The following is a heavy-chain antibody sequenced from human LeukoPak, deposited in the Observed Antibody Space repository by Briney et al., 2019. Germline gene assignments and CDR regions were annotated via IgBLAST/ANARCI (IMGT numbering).Heavy chain of an antibody. CDR1: GYTFTNYG. V-gene: IGHV1-18*01. CDR3: ARDQEGFGY. Sequence: ASVKVSCKASGYTFTNYGITWVRQAPGQGLEWMGWISASNGDTHYSEKFQDRITVTRDTSTSTVHMELSGLRSEDTAVYYCARDQEGFGYWGQGTLVTVSS. J-gene: IGHJ4*02. CDR2: ISASNGDT.